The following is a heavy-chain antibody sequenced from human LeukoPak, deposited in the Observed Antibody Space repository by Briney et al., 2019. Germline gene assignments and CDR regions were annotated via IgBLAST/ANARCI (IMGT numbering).Heavy chain of an antibody. CDR1: GYSFTSYW. CDR3: ARHGGNGEKVDYYFEY. J-gene: IGHJ4*02. V-gene: IGHV5-10-1*01. CDR2: IDPSDSDT. D-gene: IGHD3-16*01. Sequence: GESLKISCKASGYSFTSYWISWLRQMPGKGLEWMGRIDPSDSDTNYSPSFQGHVTISADKSISTVYLQWSSLKASDTAMYYCARHGGNGEKVDYYFEYWGQGTLVTVSS.